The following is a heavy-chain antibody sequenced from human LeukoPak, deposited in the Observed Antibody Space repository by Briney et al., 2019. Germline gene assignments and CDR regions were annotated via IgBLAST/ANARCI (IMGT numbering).Heavy chain of an antibody. CDR3: ARDLVPVYCSSTSCYDDYYYGMDV. CDR1: GGTFSSYA. Sequence: PKASVKVSCKASGGTFSSYAISWVRQAPGQGLEWMGGIIPIFGTANYAQKFQGRVTITADESTSTAYMELSSLRSEDTAVYYCARDLVPVYCSSTSCYDDYYYGMDVWGLGTTVTVSS. V-gene: IGHV1-69*01. D-gene: IGHD2-2*01. J-gene: IGHJ6*02. CDR2: IIPIFGTA.